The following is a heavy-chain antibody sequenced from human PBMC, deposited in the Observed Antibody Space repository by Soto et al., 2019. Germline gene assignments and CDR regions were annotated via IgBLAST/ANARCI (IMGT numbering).Heavy chain of an antibody. Sequence: PGGSLRLSCAASGFTFRNHAMHWVRQAPGKGLECLAVIAYDGSNAFYRDSVKGRFTISGDNSKNTLNLHMNSMRSEDKDVYYCARFDREDILVVVGARPGEYGIDIWGQGTTVTVSS. J-gene: IGHJ6*02. V-gene: IGHV3-30-3*01. D-gene: IGHD2-15*01. CDR1: GFTFRNHA. CDR3: ARFDREDILVVVGARPGEYGIDI. CDR2: IAYDGSNA.